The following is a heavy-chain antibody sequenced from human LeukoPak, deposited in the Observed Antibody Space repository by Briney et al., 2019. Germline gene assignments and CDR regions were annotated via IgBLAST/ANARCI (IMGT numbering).Heavy chain of an antibody. CDR3: ATYRQVLLPFES. V-gene: IGHV3-23*03. CDR1: GFALSSYA. Sequence: GGSLRLSCAASGFALSSYAMSWVRQAPGKGLEWVSVIYAGGNTYYADSVKGRFTISRDNSKNTLYLQMNSLRAEDTAIYYCATYRQVLLPFESWGQGTLVTVSS. CDR2: IYAGGNT. J-gene: IGHJ4*02. D-gene: IGHD2-8*02.